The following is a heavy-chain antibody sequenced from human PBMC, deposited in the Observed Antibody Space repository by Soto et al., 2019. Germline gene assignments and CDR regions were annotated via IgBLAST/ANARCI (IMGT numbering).Heavy chain of an antibody. V-gene: IGHV3-53*01. CDR2: IYSGGST. D-gene: IGHD4-17*01. Sequence: EVQLVESVGVLIQPGGSLRLSCAASGFTVSSNYMSWVRQATGKGLEWDSVIYSGGSTYYADSVKGRFTISRDNSKNTLYLQMNSLRAEDTAVYYCARVGYAVTTGCAFDIWGQGTMVTVSS. CDR3: ARVGYAVTTGCAFDI. J-gene: IGHJ3*02. CDR1: GFTVSSNY.